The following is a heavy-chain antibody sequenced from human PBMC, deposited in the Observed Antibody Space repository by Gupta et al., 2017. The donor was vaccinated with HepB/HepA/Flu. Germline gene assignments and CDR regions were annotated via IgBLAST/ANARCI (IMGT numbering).Heavy chain of an antibody. J-gene: IGHJ4*02. CDR2: IGGSGHTT. CDR1: GFAFSSHS. Sequence: EVQLLESGGGLVQPGESLRLSCAASGFAFSSHSMSWVRQAPGKALEWVSVIGGSGHTTFYADSVKGRFTISRDNSRNTMYLQMSGLRAEDTAIYYCAKHFFGPRTYLDDYWGQGTLVTVSS. D-gene: IGHD3-16*02. V-gene: IGHV3-23*01. CDR3: AKHFFGPRTYLDDY.